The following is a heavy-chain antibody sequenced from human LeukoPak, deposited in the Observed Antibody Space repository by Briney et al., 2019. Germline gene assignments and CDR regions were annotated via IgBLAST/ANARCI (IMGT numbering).Heavy chain of an antibody. CDR3: ARDGGIAAAGTDY. CDR1: GGTFSSYA. CDR2: IIPIFGTA. Sequence: SVKVSFKSSGGTFSSYAISWVRQAPGQGLEWMGGIIPIFGTANYAQKFQGRVTITADESTSTAYMELSSLRSEDTAVYYCARDGGIAAAGTDYWGQGTLVTVSS. J-gene: IGHJ4*02. D-gene: IGHD6-13*01. V-gene: IGHV1-69*13.